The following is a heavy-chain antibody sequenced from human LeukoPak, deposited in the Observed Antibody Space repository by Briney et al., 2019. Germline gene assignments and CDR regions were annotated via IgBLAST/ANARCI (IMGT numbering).Heavy chain of an antibody. CDR1: GGSVSSSRYY. CDR3: ARHAYCGGDCFGGAFEI. D-gene: IGHD2-21*02. Sequence: KPSETLSLTCTVSGGSVSSSRYYWTWVRQPPGKGLEWIGYIYHGSATYNPSLESRVTISLDTSKNQFSLKVTSVSAADTAVYYCARHAYCGGDCFGGAFEIWGQGTMVTVSS. CDR2: IYHGSA. J-gene: IGHJ3*02. V-gene: IGHV4-61*01.